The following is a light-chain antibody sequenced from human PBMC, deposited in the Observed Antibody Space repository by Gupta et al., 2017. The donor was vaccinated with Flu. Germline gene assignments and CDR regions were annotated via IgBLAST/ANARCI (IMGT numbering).Light chain of an antibody. Sequence: DIQMTQSPSTLSAPVGDKVTITCRASQNVNEWLAWFQQKPGKAPRLLIYKASSLESGVPSRFSGGGSGTVFTLTINSLQPHDVATYYCQQYNTYPLTFGGGTTV. CDR1: QNVNEW. V-gene: IGKV1-5*03. CDR2: KAS. J-gene: IGKJ4*01. CDR3: QQYNTYPLT.